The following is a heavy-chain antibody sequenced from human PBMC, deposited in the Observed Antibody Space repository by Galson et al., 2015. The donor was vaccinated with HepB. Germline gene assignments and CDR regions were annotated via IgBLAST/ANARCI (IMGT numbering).Heavy chain of an antibody. CDR1: GFTFDDYA. V-gene: IGHV3-9*01. CDR2: ISWNSGSI. J-gene: IGHJ4*02. D-gene: IGHD2-2*01. CDR3: AKAGDIVVVPAAVYFDY. Sequence: SLRLSCAASGFTFDDYAMHWVRQAPGKGLEWVSGISWNSGSIGYADSVKGRFTISRDNAKNSLYLQMNSLRAEDTALYYCAKAGDIVVVPAAVYFDYWGQGTLVTVSS.